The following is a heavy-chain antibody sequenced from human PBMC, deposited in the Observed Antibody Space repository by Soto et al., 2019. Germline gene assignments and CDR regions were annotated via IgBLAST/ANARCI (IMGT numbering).Heavy chain of an antibody. V-gene: IGHV3-72*01. CDR2: SKNGANSYAT. CDR3: ARSSTYYGSGSYYYPGFDY. J-gene: IGHJ4*02. D-gene: IGHD3-10*01. Sequence: PGGSLRLSCAASGFDFSDHYMEWVRQAPGKGLEWIGRSKNGANSYATEYGASLKGRFFISRDDTKNSVYLQVNSLKTEDTAVYYCARSSTYYGSGSYYYPGFDYWGQGALVTVSS. CDR1: GFDFSDHY.